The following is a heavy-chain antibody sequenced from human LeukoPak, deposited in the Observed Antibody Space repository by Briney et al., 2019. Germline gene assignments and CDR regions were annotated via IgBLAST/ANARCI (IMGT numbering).Heavy chain of an antibody. CDR2: ISPNTGGA. V-gene: IGHV1-2*06. CDR1: GYTFTSYT. D-gene: IGHD5-18*01. CDR3: ARGGRSGYRYFDY. Sequence: ASVKVSCKASGYTFTSYTISWVRQAPGQGLGLMGRISPNTGGADHAQEFRDKITMTRGTSISTAYIELSRLISDDTAVYYCARGGRSGYRYFDYWGQGTLVTVSS. J-gene: IGHJ4*02.